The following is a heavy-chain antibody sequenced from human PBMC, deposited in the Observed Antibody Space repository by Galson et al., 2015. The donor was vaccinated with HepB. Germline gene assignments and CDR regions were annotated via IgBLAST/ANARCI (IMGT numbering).Heavy chain of an antibody. CDR3: AKDRREIITSFGVVKPSFYFDF. CDR1: GSSLSNSA. J-gene: IGHJ4*02. Sequence: SPRPPCAASGSSLSNSAMSWVRQAPGKGLAWVSTITGRGDTTFYPASVKGRFTISRDNSKNTLNLEMNSLRAEDTAVYYCAKDRREIITSFGVVKPSFYFDFWGQGTRITVSS. V-gene: IGHV3-23*01. D-gene: IGHD3-3*01. CDR2: ITGRGDTT.